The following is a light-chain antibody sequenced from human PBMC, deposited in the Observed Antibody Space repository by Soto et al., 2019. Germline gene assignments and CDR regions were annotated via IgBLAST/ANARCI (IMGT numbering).Light chain of an antibody. CDR3: QQANNFPLT. V-gene: IGKV1-12*01. J-gene: IGKJ4*01. CDR2: AAS. CDR1: QHISSW. Sequence: DIQMPQSPSSVSASVGDRVTITCRASQHISSWLAWYQQKPGRAPKLLLYAASSLQSGVPSRFSGSGSGTHFTLTISSLQPEDSATYYCQQANNFPLTFGGGTKVEIK.